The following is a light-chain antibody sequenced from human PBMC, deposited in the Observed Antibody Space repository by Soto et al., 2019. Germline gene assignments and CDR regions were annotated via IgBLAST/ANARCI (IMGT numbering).Light chain of an antibody. J-gene: IGKJ1*01. Sequence: ETVMTQSPATLSVSPGERATLSCRASQSVSSYLAWYQQKPGQAPTLLIYDASNRATGIPARCISSGSGTDFSLITSSLVPDEYAVDYYQQRNNSPRTFGQGTKVDIK. V-gene: IGKV3-11*01. CDR3: QQRNNSPRT. CDR1: QSVSSY. CDR2: DAS.